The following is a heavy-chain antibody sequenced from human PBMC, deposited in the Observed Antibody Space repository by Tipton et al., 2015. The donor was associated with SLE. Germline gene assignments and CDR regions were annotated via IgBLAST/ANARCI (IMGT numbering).Heavy chain of an antibody. CDR3: ARHGPESSLLWFGDGLDF. CDR2: IYYSGTT. CDR1: GVSISSERHY. V-gene: IGHV4-39*01. Sequence: TLSLTCTVFGVSISSERHYWVWIRQTPGKGLQWIGSIYYSGTTYYSPSFKSRITMSVDTSHNLFSLKLSSVTAADSAVYYCARHGPESSLLWFGDGLDFLGQGTLVAVSS. J-gene: IGHJ4*02. D-gene: IGHD3-10*01.